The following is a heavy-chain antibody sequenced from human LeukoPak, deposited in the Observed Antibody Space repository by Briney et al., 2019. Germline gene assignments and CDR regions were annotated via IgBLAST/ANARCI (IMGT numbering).Heavy chain of an antibody. Sequence: SETLSLTCSVSGGCVTSGTYHWGWIRQPPGKGLEWIGSVYFDGGTHYKPSLQSRVTISVDTSKNQFSLRLSSVTAADTALYYCARDHYYDGRGRFDPWGQGTLVTVSS. D-gene: IGHD3-16*01. CDR2: VYFDGGT. CDR3: ARDHYYDGRGRFDP. CDR1: GGCVTSGTYH. V-gene: IGHV4-39*07. J-gene: IGHJ5*02.